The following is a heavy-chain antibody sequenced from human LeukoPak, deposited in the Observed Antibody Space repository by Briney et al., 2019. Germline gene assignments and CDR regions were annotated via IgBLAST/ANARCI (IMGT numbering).Heavy chain of an antibody. J-gene: IGHJ4*02. CDR2: ASGSGGTT. Sequence: PGGSLRLSCAASGFTFDHYAMTWVRQGPGKGLEWVSVASGSGGTTYYADSVKGRFTISRDNSKNTLYLQMNSLRAEDTAVYYCAKDHGSGSYSPFDYWGQGTLVTVSS. V-gene: IGHV3-23*01. D-gene: IGHD1-26*01. CDR3: AKDHGSGSYSPFDY. CDR1: GFTFDHYA.